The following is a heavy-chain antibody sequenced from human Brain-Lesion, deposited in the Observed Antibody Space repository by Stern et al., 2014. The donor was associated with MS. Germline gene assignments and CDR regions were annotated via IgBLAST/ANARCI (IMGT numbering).Heavy chain of an antibody. Sequence: EVQLVESGGGLVQPGGSLRLSCAASGFSFSTYAMSWVRKTPGKGLQWVSGISGRGGPTYYVESVKGRFTISRDNSKNPLYLQMDSLRADDTAVYYCAKWPHHIAVAGTRYFQHWGQGTLVTVSS. CDR3: AKWPHHIAVAGTRYFQH. D-gene: IGHD6-19*01. J-gene: IGHJ1*01. CDR2: ISGRGGPT. CDR1: GFSFSTYA. V-gene: IGHV3-23*04.